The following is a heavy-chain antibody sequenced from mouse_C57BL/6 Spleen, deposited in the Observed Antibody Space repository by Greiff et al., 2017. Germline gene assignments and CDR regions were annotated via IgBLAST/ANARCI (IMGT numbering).Heavy chain of an antibody. CDR1: GYTFTSYW. CDR3: ARIYGYVAMDY. Sequence: QVQLQQPGAELVKPGASVKLSCKASGYTFTSYWMHWVKQRPGQGLEWIGMIHPNSGSTNDNEKFKGKATLTVDKSSSTAYMQLSSLTSEDSAVYYCARIYGYVAMDYWGQGASVTVSS. CDR2: IHPNSGST. V-gene: IGHV1-64*01. J-gene: IGHJ4*01. D-gene: IGHD2-2*01.